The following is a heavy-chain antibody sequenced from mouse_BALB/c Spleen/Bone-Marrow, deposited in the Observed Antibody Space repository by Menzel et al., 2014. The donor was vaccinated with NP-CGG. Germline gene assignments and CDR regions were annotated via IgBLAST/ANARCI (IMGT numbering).Heavy chain of an antibody. CDR1: GYTFTSSW. D-gene: IGHD1-1*01. V-gene: IGHV1S130*01. CDR2: IHPNSGNT. J-gene: IGHJ2*01. Sequence: QVQLKESGSVLVRPGASVKLSCKASGYTFTSSWMHWTKQRPGQGLEWIGGIHPNSGNTNYNEKFKGKATLTVDTSSSTAYVDLSSLTSEDSAVYYCARGFTTPDYWGQGTTLTVSS. CDR3: ARGFTTPDY.